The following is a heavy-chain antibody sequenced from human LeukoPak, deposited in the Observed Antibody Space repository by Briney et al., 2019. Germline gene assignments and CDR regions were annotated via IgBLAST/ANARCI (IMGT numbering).Heavy chain of an antibody. CDR3: ARDWVRRGNWFDP. CDR2: IYYGGST. Sequence: PSETLSLTCTVSGGSISGFYGNWIRQPPGKGLEWIGYIYYGGSTNYNPSLKSRVTISVDTSKNQFSLKLSSVTAADTAVYYCARDWVRRGNWFDPWGQGTLVTVSS. D-gene: IGHD3-10*01. CDR1: GGSISGFY. V-gene: IGHV4-59*01. J-gene: IGHJ5*02.